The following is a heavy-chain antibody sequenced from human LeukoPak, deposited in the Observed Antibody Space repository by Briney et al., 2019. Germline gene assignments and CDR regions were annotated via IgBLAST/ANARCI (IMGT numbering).Heavy chain of an antibody. V-gene: IGHV3-20*04. Sequence: AGGSLRLSCEGSGFTFGDYGMSWVRQAPGKGPEWVAGISWNSDSTGYPDSVKGRFTISRDNAKNSLYLQMNSLRVEDTALYYCARDRRGITGTEWFDPWGQETLVTVSS. D-gene: IGHD1-20*01. J-gene: IGHJ5*02. CDR3: ARDRRGITGTEWFDP. CDR2: ISWNSDST. CDR1: GFTFGDYG.